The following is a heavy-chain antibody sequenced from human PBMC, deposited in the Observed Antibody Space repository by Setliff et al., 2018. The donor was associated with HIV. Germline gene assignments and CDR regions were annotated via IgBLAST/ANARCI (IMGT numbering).Heavy chain of an antibody. CDR3: ARGSYGSVLL. V-gene: IGHV6-1*01. J-gene: IGHJ4*02. CDR1: GDSVSSDNAA. Sequence: SQTLSLTCAISGDSVSSDNAAWNWIRQSPLRGLEWLGRTYYRSKWYFDYAVSVKSRIIINPDTSKNQFSLHLNSVTPEDTAVYYCARGSYGSVLLWGQGTLVTVSS. D-gene: IGHD6-19*01. CDR2: TYYRSKWYF.